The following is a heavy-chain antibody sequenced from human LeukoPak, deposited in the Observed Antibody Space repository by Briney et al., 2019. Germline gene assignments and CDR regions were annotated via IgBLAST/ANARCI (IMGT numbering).Heavy chain of an antibody. CDR1: GGTFSSYA. CDR3: ARDQGIGDASDI. J-gene: IGHJ3*02. CDR2: INVILDTA. Sequence: GSSVKVSCKASGGTFSSYAISWVRQAPGQGLEWMGRINVILDTANYAQKFQGRVTIIADISTSTSYMELSSLRSEDTAVYYCARDQGIGDASDIWGQGTMVAVSS. V-gene: IGHV1-69*04.